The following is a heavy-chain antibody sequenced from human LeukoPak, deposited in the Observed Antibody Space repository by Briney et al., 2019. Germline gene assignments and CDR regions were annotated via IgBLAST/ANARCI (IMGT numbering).Heavy chain of an antibody. J-gene: IGHJ4*02. V-gene: IGHV3-30*04. CDR1: GFTFSGYA. Sequence: GRSLRLSCAASGFTFSGYAMHWVRQAPGKGLEWVAVISFDVSNKYYADSVKGRFTISRDNSKNTLYLQMNSLRAEDTAVYYCAKDLGLYYDILTGSQRWDYWGQGTLVTVSS. D-gene: IGHD3-9*01. CDR2: ISFDVSNK. CDR3: AKDLGLYYDILTGSQRWDY.